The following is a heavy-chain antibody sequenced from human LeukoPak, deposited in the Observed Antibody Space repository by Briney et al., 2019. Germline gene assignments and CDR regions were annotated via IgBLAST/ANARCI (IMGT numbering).Heavy chain of an antibody. CDR2: ISTNSAFI. CDR1: GFTFINYS. V-gene: IGHV3-21*01. CDR3: ARGEYGSGSYHIDY. D-gene: IGHD3-10*01. J-gene: IGHJ4*02. Sequence: PGGSLRLSCTASGFTFINYSMNWVRQAPGKGLEWVSSISTNSAFIYYADSVRGRFTISRDNAKNSLYLQMNSLRAEDTAVYYCARGEYGSGSYHIDYWGQGTLVTVSS.